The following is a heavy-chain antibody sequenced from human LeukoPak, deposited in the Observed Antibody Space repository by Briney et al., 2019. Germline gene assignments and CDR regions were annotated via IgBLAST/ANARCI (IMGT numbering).Heavy chain of an antibody. V-gene: IGHV3-30*18. Sequence: GRSLRLSCAASGFTFSTYGMHWVRQAPGKGLEWVAVISYDGSNKYYADSVKGRFTISRDNSKNTLYLQMNSLRADDTAVYYCVKDSSWMGEYYFDYWGQGTLVTVSS. D-gene: IGHD3-16*01. CDR3: VKDSSWMGEYYFDY. CDR2: ISYDGSNK. J-gene: IGHJ4*02. CDR1: GFTFSTYG.